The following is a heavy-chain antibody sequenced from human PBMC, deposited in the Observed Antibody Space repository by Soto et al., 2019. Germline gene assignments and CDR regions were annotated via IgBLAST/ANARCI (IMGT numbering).Heavy chain of an antibody. CDR2: INSGGNT. D-gene: IGHD4-17*01. V-gene: IGHV3-53*01. J-gene: IGHJ4*02. Sequence: QPGGSLRLSCAASGFGVSNNYMSWVRQAPGKGLEWVSAINSGGNTYYADSVKGRFTISRDNSKNTLYLQMNGLRAEDTAVYNCATRSYPDYWGQGTLVIVSS. CDR1: GFGVSNNY. CDR3: ATRSYPDY.